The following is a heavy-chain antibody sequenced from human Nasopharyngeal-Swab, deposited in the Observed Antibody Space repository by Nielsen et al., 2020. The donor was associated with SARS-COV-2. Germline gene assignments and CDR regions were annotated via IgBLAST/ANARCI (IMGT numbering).Heavy chain of an antibody. CDR1: GFTFSDYY. Sequence: GGSLRLSCAASGFTFSDYYMSWIRQAPGKGLEWVANIKQDGSEKPYVDSVRGRFTISRDNAKNSVYLQMNSLRAEDTAVYYCARGHNWSFDYWGQGTLVTVSA. CDR2: IKQDGSEK. CDR3: ARGHNWSFDY. D-gene: IGHD1-1*01. J-gene: IGHJ4*02. V-gene: IGHV3-7*04.